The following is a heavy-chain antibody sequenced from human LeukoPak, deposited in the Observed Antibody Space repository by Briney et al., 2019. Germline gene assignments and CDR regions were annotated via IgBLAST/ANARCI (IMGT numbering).Heavy chain of an antibody. CDR1: GGSINSSNW. CDR3: ARDQTFGGVKDP. V-gene: IGHV4-4*02. CDR2: ISHTGNT. Sequence: SETLSLTCVVSGGSINSSNWWSWVRQPPGKGLEWIGEISHTGNTNYNASLKSRVTISVDKPKNQFSLKLTSVTAADTAVYYCARDQTFGGVKDPWGQGTLVIVSS. D-gene: IGHD3-16*01. J-gene: IGHJ5*02.